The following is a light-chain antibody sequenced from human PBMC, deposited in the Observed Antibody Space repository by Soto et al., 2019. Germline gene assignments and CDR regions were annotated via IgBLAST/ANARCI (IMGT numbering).Light chain of an antibody. V-gene: IGKV1-33*01. CDR1: QTISNY. J-gene: IGKJ4*01. CDR3: QQYDNLPLT. CDR2: DAS. Sequence: DIQMTQSPSSLSASVGARVTTTCQASQTISNYLNWYQQKPGKAPKLLIYDASNLETGVPSRFSGSGSGTDFTFTISSLQPEDIATYYCQQYDNLPLTFGGGTKVEIK.